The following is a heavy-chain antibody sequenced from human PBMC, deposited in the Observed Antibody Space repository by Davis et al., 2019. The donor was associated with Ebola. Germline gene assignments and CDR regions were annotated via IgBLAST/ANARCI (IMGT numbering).Heavy chain of an antibody. D-gene: IGHD6-19*01. J-gene: IGHJ5*02. V-gene: IGHV3-9*01. CDR3: AKDGSGWSLNWFDP. CDR1: GFTFDDYA. Sequence: SLKISCAASGFTFDDYAMHWVRQTPAKGLEWVSGISWNSGSIGYADSVKGRFTISRDNAKNSLYLQMNSLRAEDTALYYCAKDGSGWSLNWFDPWGQGTLVTVSS. CDR2: ISWNSGSI.